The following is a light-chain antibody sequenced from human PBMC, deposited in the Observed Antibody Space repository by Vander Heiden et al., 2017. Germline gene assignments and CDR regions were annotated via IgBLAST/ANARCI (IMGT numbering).Light chain of an antibody. CDR1: HSSGSY. V-gene: IGKV1-39*01. J-gene: IGKJ1*01. CDR2: AAS. Sequence: DIQMTQSPLSLSASVGARVTITCRASHSSGSYLKSYQQKPVKAAKRLIYAASSLQSGVPSTFSSSGSCTEFTLTIIRRQPEDFATYYCHQRHSTRQAFGQGTKVEIK. CDR3: HQRHSTRQA.